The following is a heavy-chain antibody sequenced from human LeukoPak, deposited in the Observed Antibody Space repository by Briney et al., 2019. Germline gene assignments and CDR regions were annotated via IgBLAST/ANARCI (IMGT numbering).Heavy chain of an antibody. J-gene: IGHJ6*02. Sequence: ASVKVSCKASGYTFTSYYMHWVRQAPGQGLEWMGIINPSGGSTSYAQKFQGRVTMTRDTSTSTVYMELSSLRSEDTAVYYCAGPATAIPYDYYGMDVWGQGTTVTVSS. CDR2: INPSGGST. D-gene: IGHD2-2*02. CDR1: GYTFTSYY. CDR3: AGPATAIPYDYYGMDV. V-gene: IGHV1-46*01.